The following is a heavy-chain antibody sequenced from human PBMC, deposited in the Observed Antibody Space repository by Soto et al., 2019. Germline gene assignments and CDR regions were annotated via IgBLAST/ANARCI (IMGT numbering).Heavy chain of an antibody. CDR2: VSAYNGNT. D-gene: IGHD3-10*01. J-gene: IGHJ4*02. V-gene: IGHV1-18*01. CDR1: GYTCTNYG. Sequence: ASVKVSGKASGYTCTNYGFSWVRQAPGQWLEGMGWVSAYNGNTKYEQKFQDRITMTTDRSTSTAYMEVRSLTSDDTAVYYCARDPGADPMEFWGQGTLVTVSS. CDR3: ARDPGADPMEF.